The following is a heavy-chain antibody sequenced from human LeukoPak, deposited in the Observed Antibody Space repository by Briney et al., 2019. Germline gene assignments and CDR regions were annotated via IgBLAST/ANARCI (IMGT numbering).Heavy chain of an antibody. D-gene: IGHD2-2*03. CDR2: ISGHSEDT. Sequence: ASVKVSCKASGYTFSNYGVGWVRRAPGQGLEWMGWISGHSEDTNYAQKFQGRVTMTTDTYTNTAYMELRSLRSDDTAVYYCAKVGDENIRRGELLLRRCYLGYWGQGTLATVSS. J-gene: IGHJ4*02. CDR1: GYTFSNYG. CDR3: AKVGDENIRRGELLLRRCYLGY. V-gene: IGHV1-18*01.